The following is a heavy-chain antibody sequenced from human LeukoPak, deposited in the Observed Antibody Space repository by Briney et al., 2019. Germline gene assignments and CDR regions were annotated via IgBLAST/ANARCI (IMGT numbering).Heavy chain of an antibody. V-gene: IGHV1-2*02. J-gene: IGHJ5*02. Sequence: ASVRVSCKTSGYTFTDYYIPWVRQAPGQGLEWMGWINTKTGRTSFARTFQGRVTLTRDPSITTAYMDMAWLTSDDTAIYFCARADFIDAGPYVIAPWGQGTLVTVSS. D-gene: IGHD3-3*01. CDR3: ARADFIDAGPYVIAP. CDR1: GYTFTDYY. CDR2: INTKTGRT.